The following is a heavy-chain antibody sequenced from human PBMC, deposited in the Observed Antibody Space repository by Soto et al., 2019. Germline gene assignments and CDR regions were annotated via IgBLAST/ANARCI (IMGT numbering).Heavy chain of an antibody. J-gene: IGHJ4*02. D-gene: IGHD3-22*01. Sequence: QVQLVQSGAEEKKPGASVKVSCKASGYTFTRYAMHWVRQAPGQRLEWMRWINAGNGNTKYSQKFQGRVTITRDTSACTAYMELSSLRSEDTAVYYCARGSGYYYWDDYWGQGTLVTVSS. V-gene: IGHV1-3*05. CDR2: INAGNGNT. CDR3: ARGSGYYYWDDY. CDR1: GYTFTRYA.